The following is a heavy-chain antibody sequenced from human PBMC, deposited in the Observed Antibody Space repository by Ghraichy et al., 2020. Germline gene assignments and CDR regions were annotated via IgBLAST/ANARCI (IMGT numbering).Heavy chain of an antibody. J-gene: IGHJ3*02. CDR1: EFIVSRNY. CDR2: IYSGGTT. Sequence: GGSLRLSCVASEFIVSRNYMSWVRQAPGKGLEWVSVIYSGGTTSYADSVKGRFTISRDNSKNTVYLQMNSLRAEDTAVYYCATNDAFDIWGRGTLVTVSS. CDR3: ATNDAFDI. V-gene: IGHV3-53*01.